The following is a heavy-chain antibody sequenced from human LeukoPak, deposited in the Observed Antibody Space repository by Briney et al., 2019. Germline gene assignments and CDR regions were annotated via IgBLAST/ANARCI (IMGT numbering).Heavy chain of an antibody. V-gene: IGHV3-11*05. CDR2: ISDRSTYT. J-gene: IGHJ1*01. Sequence: GGSLRLSCAASGFTFSDYYMSWIRQAPGKGLEWVSYISDRSTYTNYADSVRGRFTISRDNAKNSLYLQMNSLRAEDTAVYYCARGTKDISGYYSFFWGQGTLVTVSS. D-gene: IGHD3-22*01. CDR3: ARGTKDISGYYSFF. CDR1: GFTFSDYY.